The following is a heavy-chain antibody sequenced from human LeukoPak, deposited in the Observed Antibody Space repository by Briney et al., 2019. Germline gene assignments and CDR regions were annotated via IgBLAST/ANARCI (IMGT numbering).Heavy chain of an antibody. J-gene: IGHJ5*02. V-gene: IGHV3-23*01. D-gene: IGHD1-26*01. CDR2: ITGSGGST. Sequence: AGGSLRLSCGASGFTFSSYSMSWVRQAPGKGLEWVSAITGSGGSTYYADSVKGRFTISRDNSKNTLYLQMNSLRAEDTAVYYCAKSLDYRAINWFDPWGQGTLVTVSS. CDR3: AKSLDYRAINWFDP. CDR1: GFTFSSYS.